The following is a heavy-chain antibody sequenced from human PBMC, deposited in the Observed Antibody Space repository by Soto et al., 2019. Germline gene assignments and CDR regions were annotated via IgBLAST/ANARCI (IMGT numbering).Heavy chain of an antibody. J-gene: IGHJ4*02. D-gene: IGHD1-26*01. CDR1: GYTFTGYY. CDR3: ARGPPRMGAPPTY. Sequence: ASVKVSCKASGYTFTGYYIHWVRQAPGQGLEWMGWINPKSGDTNYAQKFQGRVSMTRDTSITTAYMEVSRLKSDDTAVYYCARGPPRMGAPPTYWGQGTLVTVSS. V-gene: IGHV1-2*02. CDR2: INPKSGDT.